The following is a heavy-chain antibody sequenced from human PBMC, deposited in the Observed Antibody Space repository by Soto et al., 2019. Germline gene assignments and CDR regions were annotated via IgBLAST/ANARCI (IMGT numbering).Heavy chain of an antibody. D-gene: IGHD3-3*02. V-gene: IGHV3-48*03. CDR3: ARLHFDYYYGMDV. CDR2: ISSGGKTI. Sequence: PGGSLRLSCEASGFTFSSFEMNWVRQAPGTGLEWISYISSGGKTIYYADSVKGRFTISRDDAKNSLYLQLYSLRPEDTAIYYCARLHFDYYYGMDVWGQGTTVTVSS. CDR1: GFTFSSFE. J-gene: IGHJ6*02.